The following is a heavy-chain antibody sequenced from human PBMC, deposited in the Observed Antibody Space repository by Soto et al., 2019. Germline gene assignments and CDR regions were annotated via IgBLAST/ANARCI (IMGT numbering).Heavy chain of an antibody. J-gene: IGHJ6*02. V-gene: IGHV3-49*03. Sequence: GWSLRLSCTASGFTFGDYAMSWFRQAPGKGLEWVGFIRSKAYGGTTEYAASVKGRFTISRDDSKSIAYLQMNSLKTEDTAVYYCTREPAAIDYYYGMDVWGQGTKVTVYS. CDR3: TREPAAIDYYYGMDV. D-gene: IGHD2-2*02. CDR2: IRSKAYGGTT. CDR1: GFTFGDYA.